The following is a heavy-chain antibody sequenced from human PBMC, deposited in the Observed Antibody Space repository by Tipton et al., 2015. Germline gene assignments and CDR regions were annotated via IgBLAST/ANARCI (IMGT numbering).Heavy chain of an antibody. J-gene: IGHJ6*02. CDR2: IYYTGDT. CDR1: GTSIYKHY. D-gene: IGHD4/OR15-4a*01. Sequence: TLSLTCTASGTSIYKHYWSWLRQASGKGLEWIGYIYYTGDTNYNPSLKSRVSISADESNNQVSLKLSSVTAADTAVYYCTRAAGVYDATSSLYFFNGMAVWGPGTTVTVSS. CDR3: TRAAGVYDATSSLYFFNGMAV. V-gene: IGHV4-59*11.